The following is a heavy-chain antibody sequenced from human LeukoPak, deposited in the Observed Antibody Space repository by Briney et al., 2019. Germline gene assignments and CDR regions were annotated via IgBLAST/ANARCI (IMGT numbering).Heavy chain of an antibody. CDR3: ARRAGAYSHPYDY. D-gene: IGHD4/OR15-4a*01. V-gene: IGHV3-53*01. CDR1: GFTVSSNS. J-gene: IGHJ4*02. CDR2: IYSDNT. Sequence: GGSLRLSCTVSGFTVSSNSMSWVRQASGKGLEWVSFIYSDNTHYSDSVKGRFTISRDNSKNTLYLQMNSLRAEDTAVYYCARRAGAYSHPYDYWGQGTLVTVSS.